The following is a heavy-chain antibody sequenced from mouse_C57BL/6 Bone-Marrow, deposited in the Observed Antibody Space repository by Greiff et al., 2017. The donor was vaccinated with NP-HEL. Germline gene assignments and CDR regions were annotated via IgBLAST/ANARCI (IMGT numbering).Heavy chain of an antibody. CDR3: AMPDSSGYERDGFAY. D-gene: IGHD3-2*02. V-gene: IGHV1-74*01. CDR2: IHPSDSDT. Sequence: VQLQQPGAELVKPGASVKVSCKASGYTFTSYWMHWVKQRPGQGLEWIGRIHPSDSDTNYNQKFKGKATLTVDKSSSTAYMQLSSLTSEDSAVEYCAMPDSSGYERDGFAYWGQGTLVTVSA. J-gene: IGHJ3*01. CDR1: GYTFTSYW.